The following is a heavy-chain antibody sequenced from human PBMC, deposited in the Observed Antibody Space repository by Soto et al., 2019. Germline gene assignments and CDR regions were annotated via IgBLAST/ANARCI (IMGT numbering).Heavy chain of an antibody. CDR3: ARDYTRGYYDSSGFFDY. CDR1: GFTFSSYS. D-gene: IGHD3-22*01. V-gene: IGHV3-48*02. Sequence: GSLRLSCAASGFTFSSYSMNWVRQAPGKGLEWVSYISSSSSTIYYADSVKGRFTISRDNAKNSLYLQMNSLRDEDTAVYYCARDYTRGYYDSSGFFDYWGQGTLVTVSS. CDR2: ISSSSSTI. J-gene: IGHJ4*02.